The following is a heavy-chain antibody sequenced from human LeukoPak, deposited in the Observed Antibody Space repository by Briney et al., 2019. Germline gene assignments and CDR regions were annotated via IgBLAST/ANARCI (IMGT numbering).Heavy chain of an antibody. CDR2: IYGSGIT. Sequence: NPSETLSLTCTVSGGSIISNYWSWIRQSAGTGLEWIGRIYGSGITDYNPPLKSRVTMSLDTSRKQFSLRLTSVTAADTAVYYCARLKFYDSTGYSPGYYMDVWGKGTTVSVFS. CDR1: GGSIISNY. V-gene: IGHV4-4*07. J-gene: IGHJ6*03. CDR3: ARLKFYDSTGYSPGYYMDV. D-gene: IGHD3-22*01.